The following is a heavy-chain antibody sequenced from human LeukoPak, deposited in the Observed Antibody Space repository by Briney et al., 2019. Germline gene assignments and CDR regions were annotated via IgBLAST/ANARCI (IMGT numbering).Heavy chain of an antibody. CDR3: AKGGSPVTLLQCYFDY. D-gene: IGHD4-17*01. CDR2: ISGSGGST. CDR1: GGSFSGYY. J-gene: IGHJ4*02. V-gene: IGHV3-23*01. Sequence: PSETLSLTCAVYGGSFSGYYWSWVRQAPGKGLEWVSAISGSGGSTYYADSVKGRFTISRDNSKNTLYLQMNSLRAEDTAVYYCAKGGSPVTLLQCYFDYWGQGTLVTVSS.